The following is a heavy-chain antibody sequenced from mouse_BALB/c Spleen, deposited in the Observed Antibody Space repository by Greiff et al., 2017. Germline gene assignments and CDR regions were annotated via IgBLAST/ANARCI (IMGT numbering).Heavy chain of an antibody. J-gene: IGHJ4*01. Sequence: EVMLVESGGGLVKPGGSLKLSCAASGFTFSSYGMSWVRQTPDKRLELVATINSNGGSTYYPDSVKGRFTISRDNAKNTLYLQMSSLKSEDTAMYYCARERHDYDEAMDYWGQGTSVTVSS. V-gene: IGHV5-6-3*01. D-gene: IGHD2-4*01. CDR1: GFTFSSYG. CDR3: ARERHDYDEAMDY. CDR2: INSNGGST.